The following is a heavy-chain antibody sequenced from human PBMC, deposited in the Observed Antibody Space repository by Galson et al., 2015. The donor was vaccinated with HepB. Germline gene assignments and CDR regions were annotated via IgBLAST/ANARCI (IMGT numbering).Heavy chain of an antibody. CDR2: INHSGST. V-gene: IGHV4-34*01. CDR1: GGSFSGYY. D-gene: IGHD6-13*01. Sequence: ETLSLTCAVYGGSFSGYYWSWIRQPPGKGLEWIGEINHSGSTHYNPSLKSRVTISVDTSKNQFSLKLSSVTAADTAVYYCARGARKRLIAAAGRVFDYWGQGTLVTVSS. J-gene: IGHJ4*02. CDR3: ARGARKRLIAAAGRVFDY.